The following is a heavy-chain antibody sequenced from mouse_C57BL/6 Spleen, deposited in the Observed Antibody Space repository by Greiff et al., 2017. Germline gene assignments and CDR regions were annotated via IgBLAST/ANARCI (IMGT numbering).Heavy chain of an antibody. D-gene: IGHD1-1*01. J-gene: IGHJ1*03. CDR2: FYPGSGSI. V-gene: IGHV1-62-2*01. Sequence: VKLVESGAELVKPGASVKLSCKASGYTFTEYTIHWVKQRSGQGLEWIGWFYPGSGSIKYNEKFKDKATLTADKSSSTVYMELSRLTSEDSAVYFCARQKTYYYGSSYWYFDVWGTGTTVTVSS. CDR1: GYTFTEYT. CDR3: ARQKTYYYGSSYWYFDV.